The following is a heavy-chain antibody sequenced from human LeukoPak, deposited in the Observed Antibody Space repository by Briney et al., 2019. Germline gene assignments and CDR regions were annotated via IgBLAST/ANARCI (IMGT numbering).Heavy chain of an antibody. CDR3: ASLGYCSGGSCYSGTNWFDP. CDR1: GGSISYYY. V-gene: IGHV4-59*01. Sequence: SETLSLTCTVSGGSISYYYWSWIRQPPGKGLECIGYIYYSGTTNYNPSLKSRVTISVDTSKNQLSLKLSSVTAADTAVYYCASLGYCSGGSCYSGTNWFDPWGQGTLVTVSS. J-gene: IGHJ5*02. D-gene: IGHD2-15*01. CDR2: IYYSGTT.